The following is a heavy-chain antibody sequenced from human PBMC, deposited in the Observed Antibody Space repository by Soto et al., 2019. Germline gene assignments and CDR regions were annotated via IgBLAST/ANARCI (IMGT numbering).Heavy chain of an antibody. J-gene: IGHJ4*02. CDR2: IIPIFGTA. V-gene: IGHV1-69*12. D-gene: IGHD3-10*01. CDR1: GGTFSSYA. CDR3: ARSTVRGVIIRPNSYDY. Sequence: QVQLVQSGAEVKKPGSSVKVSCKASGGTFSSYAISWVRQAPGQGLEWMGGIIPIFGTANYAQKFQGRVTITADESTSTAYMELSSLRSEDTAVYYCARSTVRGVIIRPNSYDYWGQGTLVTVSS.